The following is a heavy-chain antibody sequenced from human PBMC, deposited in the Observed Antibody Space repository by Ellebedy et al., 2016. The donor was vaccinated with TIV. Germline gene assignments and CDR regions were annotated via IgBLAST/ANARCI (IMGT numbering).Heavy chain of an antibody. J-gene: IGHJ4*02. CDR2: IKPDSGVT. Sequence: ASVKVSCKASGYTFAGYYMHWLRQAPGQGLEWMGWIKPDSGVTNYSQKFQGRVTMTRDTSISTAYMELSRLISDDTALYFCARVPSVTGWPFDSWGQGSLVTVSS. CDR3: ARVPSVTGWPFDS. D-gene: IGHD1-20*01. CDR1: GYTFAGYY. V-gene: IGHV1-2*02.